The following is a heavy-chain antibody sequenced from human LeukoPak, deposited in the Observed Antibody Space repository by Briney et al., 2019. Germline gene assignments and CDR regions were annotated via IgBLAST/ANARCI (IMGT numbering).Heavy chain of an antibody. D-gene: IGHD2-15*01. Sequence: SETLSLTCTVSGASISSYYWSWIRQSPGKGLEWIGYIYYSGSTYYNPSLKSRVTISVDTSKNQFSLKLSSVTAADTAVYYCARGVVVVAATGRIDYWGQGTLVTVSS. CDR3: ARGVVVVAATGRIDY. CDR1: GASISSYY. V-gene: IGHV4-59*12. J-gene: IGHJ4*02. CDR2: IYYSGST.